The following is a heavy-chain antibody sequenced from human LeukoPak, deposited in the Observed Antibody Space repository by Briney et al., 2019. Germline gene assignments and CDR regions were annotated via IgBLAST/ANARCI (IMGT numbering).Heavy chain of an antibody. CDR2: VHGRN. V-gene: IGHV3-23*01. CDR1: GFIFRNYA. CDR3: AKGHIPGMAVAVDY. J-gene: IGHJ4*02. D-gene: IGHD6-19*01. Sequence: GGSLRLSCAASGFIFRNYAMSWLRQAPGKGLEWVSTVHGRNFYADSVKGRFTISRDNSKNTLSLQMSSLRAEDTALYHCAKGHIPGMAVAVDYWGQGTLVTVSS.